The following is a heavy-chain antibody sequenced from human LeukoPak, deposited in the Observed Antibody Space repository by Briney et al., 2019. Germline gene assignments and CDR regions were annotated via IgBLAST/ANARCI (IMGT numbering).Heavy chain of an antibody. CDR3: ARGYGNVPATAIGY. CDR1: GYTFTGYY. CDR2: INPNSGGT. D-gene: IGHD2-2*01. Sequence: ASVKVSCKASGYTFTGYYMHWVRQAPGQGLEWMGWINPNSGGTNYAQKFQGWVTMTRDTSISTAYMELSRLRSDDTAVYYCARGYGNVPATAIGYWGQGTLVTVSS. V-gene: IGHV1-2*04. J-gene: IGHJ4*02.